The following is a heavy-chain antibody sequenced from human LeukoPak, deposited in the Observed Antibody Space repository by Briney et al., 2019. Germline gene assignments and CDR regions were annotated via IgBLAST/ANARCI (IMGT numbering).Heavy chain of an antibody. CDR1: GFTFGSYA. Sequence: GGSLRHSCAASGFTFGSYAMHWVRQAPGKGLEYVSAISSNGGSTYYANSVKGRFTISRDNSKNTLYLQMGSLRAEDMAVYYCARSYYYDSSGPLWYWGQGTLVIVSS. J-gene: IGHJ4*02. D-gene: IGHD3-22*01. V-gene: IGHV3-64*01. CDR2: ISSNGGST. CDR3: ARSYYYDSSGPLWY.